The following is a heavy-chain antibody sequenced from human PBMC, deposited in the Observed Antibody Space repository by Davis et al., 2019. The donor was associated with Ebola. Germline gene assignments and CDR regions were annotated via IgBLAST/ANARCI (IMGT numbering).Heavy chain of an antibody. CDR1: GFTFSSYA. CDR2: IKQDGSEK. Sequence: GESLKISCAASGFTFSSYAMSWVRQAPGKGLEWVANIKQDGSEKYYVDSVKGRFTISRDNAKNSLYLQMNSLRAEDTAVYYCARAVISSYWGQGTLVTVSS. D-gene: IGHD3-22*01. CDR3: ARAVISSY. V-gene: IGHV3-7*01. J-gene: IGHJ4*02.